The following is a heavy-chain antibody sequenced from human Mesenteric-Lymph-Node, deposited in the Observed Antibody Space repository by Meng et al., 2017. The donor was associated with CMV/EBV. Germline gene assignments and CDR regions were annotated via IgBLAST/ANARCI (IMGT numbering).Heavy chain of an antibody. Sequence: GESLKISCAASGFTVSSNYMSWVRQAPGKGLEWVSVIYSGGSTYYADSVKGRFTISRDNSKNTLYLQMNSLRAEDTAVYYCARSSALLSGAFDIWGQGTMVTVSS. CDR3: ARSSALLSGAFDI. CDR1: GFTVSSNY. CDR2: IYSGGST. D-gene: IGHD3-3*02. J-gene: IGHJ3*02. V-gene: IGHV3-53*01.